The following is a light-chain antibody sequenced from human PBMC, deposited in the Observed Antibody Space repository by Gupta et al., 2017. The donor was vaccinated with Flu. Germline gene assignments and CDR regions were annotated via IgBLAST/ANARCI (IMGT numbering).Light chain of an antibody. V-gene: IGLV7-43*01. CDR1: AGAVISDYY. J-gene: IGLJ3*02. CDR2: KTD. CDR3: RIRYGGDWV. Sequence: QTVVTPYPSLPVSSGGTVTRTCASSAGAVISDYYPNWFQQKPGQPPRSLIYKTDKKHTWTPARFSGSRHGGNAALTLSGAKPEDEADYLCRIRYGGDWVFGGGTKLTVL.